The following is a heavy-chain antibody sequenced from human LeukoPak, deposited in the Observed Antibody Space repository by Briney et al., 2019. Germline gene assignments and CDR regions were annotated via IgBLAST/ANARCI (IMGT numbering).Heavy chain of an antibody. CDR3: VREDSYSSGWYGPDY. D-gene: IGHD6-19*01. Sequence: PGGSLRPSCAASGFTFRSYWMSWVRQAPGKGLEWVANINQGGTERYVDSVKGRFTISRDNAKNSLYLQMNSLRAEDTAVYYCVREDSYSSGWYGPDYWGQGTLVTVSS. V-gene: IGHV3-7*05. CDR2: INQGGTER. J-gene: IGHJ4*02. CDR1: GFTFRSYW.